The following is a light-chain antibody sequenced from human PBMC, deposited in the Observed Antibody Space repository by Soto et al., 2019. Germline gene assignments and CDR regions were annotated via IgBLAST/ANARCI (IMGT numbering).Light chain of an antibody. J-gene: IGKJ5*01. CDR2: AAS. Sequence: IRMTQSPSSLSASTVARVTITCRSSQGISSYLALYQQHPGKAPKLLIYAASTLPSWFPSRFSGSGSGTHFTLTISGLQAEEFAPYYCQHYYSDPITVGQGTRLEIK. V-gene: IGKV1-8*01. CDR1: QGISSY. CDR3: QHYYSDPIT.